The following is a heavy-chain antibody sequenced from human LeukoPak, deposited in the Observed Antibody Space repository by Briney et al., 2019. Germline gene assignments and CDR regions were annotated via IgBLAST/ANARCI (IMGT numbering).Heavy chain of an antibody. CDR3: ARDFGRWLQLPGI. Sequence: ASVKVSCKPSGYTLTDYYIHWVRQAPGQGLEWMGWINPNSGGTNYAQKFQGRVTMTRDTSISTAYMELSRLRSDDTAVYYCARDFGRWLQLPGIWGQGTMVTVSS. V-gene: IGHV1-2*02. CDR1: GYTLTDYY. J-gene: IGHJ3*02. CDR2: INPNSGGT. D-gene: IGHD5-24*01.